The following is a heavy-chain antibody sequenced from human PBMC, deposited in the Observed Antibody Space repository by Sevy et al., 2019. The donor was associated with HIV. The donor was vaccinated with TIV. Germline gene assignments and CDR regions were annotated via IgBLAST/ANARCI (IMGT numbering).Heavy chain of an antibody. V-gene: IGHV3-11*01. J-gene: IGHJ6*02. CDR2: ISGSGDAI. CDR3: ARDHVKDGDLGDYYYFAMDA. D-gene: IGHD4-17*01. CDR1: GFTLSDYY. Sequence: GGSLRLSCAGSGFTLSDYYMSWIRQAPGKGLQWISYISGSGDAIYYADSVKGRFTISRDNAKNSVYLQMNSLRAEDTAVYYCARDHVKDGDLGDYYYFAMDAWGQGTTVTVSS.